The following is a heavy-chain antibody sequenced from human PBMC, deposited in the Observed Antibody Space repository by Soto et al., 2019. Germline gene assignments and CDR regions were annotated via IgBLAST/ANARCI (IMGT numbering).Heavy chain of an antibody. Sequence: PSETLSLTCTVSGGSISSGDYYWSWIRQPPGRGLEWIGYIDNSGSTYYNPSLKSRLTKSVDTSKNQFALKLSSVTVADTPGHYCASRYRYWGQGTLVTVSS. V-gene: IGHV4-30-4*01. CDR3: ASRYRY. CDR2: IDNSGST. J-gene: IGHJ4*02. D-gene: IGHD3-16*02. CDR1: GGSISSGDYY.